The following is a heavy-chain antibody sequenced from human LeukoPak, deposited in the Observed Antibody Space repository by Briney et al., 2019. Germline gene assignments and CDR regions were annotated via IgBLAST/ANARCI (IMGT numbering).Heavy chain of an antibody. CDR2: IIPIFGTT. D-gene: IGHD2-21*02. CDR3: AREGLAYCGGDCWYYFDY. CDR1: GGTFSSYA. J-gene: IGHJ4*02. V-gene: IGHV1-69*13. Sequence: ASVKASCKASGGTFSSYAINWVRQAPGQGLEWMGGIIPIFGTTNYAQKFQGRVTITADESTSTAYMELSSLRSEDTAVYYCAREGLAYCGGDCWYYFDYWGQGTPVTVST.